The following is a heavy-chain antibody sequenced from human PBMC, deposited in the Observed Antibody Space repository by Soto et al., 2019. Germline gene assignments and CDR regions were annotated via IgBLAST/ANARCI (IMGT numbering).Heavy chain of an antibody. CDR1: GGTFSSYA. Sequence: QVQLVQSGAEVKKPGSSVKVSCKASGGTFSSYAISWVRQAPGQGLEWMGGIIPIFGTANYAQKFQGRVTITADESTGTAYMGLSSLRSEDTAVYYCFIYCTNGVCYIPSHYYYGMDVWGQGTTVTVSS. CDR3: FIYCTNGVCYIPSHYYYGMDV. J-gene: IGHJ6*02. CDR2: IIPIFGTA. D-gene: IGHD2-8*01. V-gene: IGHV1-69*01.